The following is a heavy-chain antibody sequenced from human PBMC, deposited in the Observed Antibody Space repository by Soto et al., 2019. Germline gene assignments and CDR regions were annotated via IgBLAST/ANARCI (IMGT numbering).Heavy chain of an antibody. J-gene: IGHJ4*02. CDR3: ARTIIKANSYIDY. CDR2: IYYSGST. D-gene: IGHD5-18*01. Sequence: QVQLQESGPGLVKPSQTLSLTCTVSGGSISSGDYYWSWIRQPPGKGLEWIGYIYYSGSTYYNPSLKRRVNISVDTAKNQFSLKLNSVTAADTAVYYSARTIIKANSYIDYWGQGTLVTVSS. CDR1: GGSISSGDYY. V-gene: IGHV4-30-4*01.